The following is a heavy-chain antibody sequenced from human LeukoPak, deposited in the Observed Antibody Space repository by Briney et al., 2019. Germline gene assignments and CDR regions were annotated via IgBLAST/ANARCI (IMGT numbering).Heavy chain of an antibody. Sequence: GGSLRLSCAASGFTFSSYAMSWVRQAPGKGLEWVSAISGSGGSTYYADSVKGRFTISRDNSKNSLYLQMNSLRAEDTAVYYCARDWGGSGSYYYFDYWGQGTLVTVSS. CDR1: GFTFSSYA. CDR3: ARDWGGSGSYYYFDY. CDR2: ISGSGGST. V-gene: IGHV3-23*01. D-gene: IGHD3-10*01. J-gene: IGHJ4*02.